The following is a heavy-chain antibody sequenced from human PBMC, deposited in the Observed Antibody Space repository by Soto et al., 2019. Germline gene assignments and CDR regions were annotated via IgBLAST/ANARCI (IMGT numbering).Heavy chain of an antibody. J-gene: IGHJ3*02. CDR1: GFTFSSYG. CDR3: ARDRENTKPWYYYDSSGYYHGDAFDI. D-gene: IGHD3-22*01. Sequence: GGSLRLSCAASGFTFSSYGMHWVRQAPGKGLEWVAVIWYDGSNKYYADSVKGRFTISRNNSKNTLYLQMNSLRAEDTAVYYCARDRENTKPWYYYDSSGYYHGDAFDIWGQGTMVTVSS. V-gene: IGHV3-33*01. CDR2: IWYDGSNK.